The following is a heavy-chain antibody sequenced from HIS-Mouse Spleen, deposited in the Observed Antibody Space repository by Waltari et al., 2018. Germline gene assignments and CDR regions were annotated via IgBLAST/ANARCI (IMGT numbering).Heavy chain of an antibody. D-gene: IGHD6-13*01. CDR1: GGSFSGSY. V-gene: IGHV4-34*01. J-gene: IGHJ3*02. CDR3: ARKGIAAAGTGNAFDI. CDR2: INHSGST. Sequence: QVQLQQWGAGLLKPSETLSLTCAAYGGSFSGSYWRWIRQPRGKGLEWIGEINHSGSTNYNPSLKSRVTISVDTSKNQFSLKLSSVTAADTAVYYCARKGIAAAGTGNAFDIWGQGTMVTVSS.